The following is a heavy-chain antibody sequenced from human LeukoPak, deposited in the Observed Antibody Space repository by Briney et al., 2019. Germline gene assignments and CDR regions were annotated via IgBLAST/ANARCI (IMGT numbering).Heavy chain of an antibody. D-gene: IGHD4-11*01. CDR2: IDPSDSYT. Sequence: GESLKFSSKAVGCSFTSYCISSLRQMPGKGLEWMGTIDPSDSYTNYSPSFQGHVTISPDKSISTAYLQWSSLKASDTAMYYCAGKHVLQSLDDSGQGTLVTASS. V-gene: IGHV5-10-1*01. CDR3: AGKHVLQSLDD. CDR1: GCSFTSYC. J-gene: IGHJ4*02.